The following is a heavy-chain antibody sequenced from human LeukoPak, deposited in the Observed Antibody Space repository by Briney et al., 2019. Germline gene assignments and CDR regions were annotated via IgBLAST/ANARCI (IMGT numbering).Heavy chain of an antibody. CDR1: GGSISSSSYY. CDR2: IYYSGST. D-gene: IGHD6-13*01. Sequence: SETLSLTCTVFGGSISSSSYYWGWIRQPPGKGLEWIGSIYYSGSTYYNPSLKSRVTISVDTSKNQFSLKLSSVTAADTAVYYCARDSSSDNWFDPWGQRTLVTVSS. CDR3: ARDSSSDNWFDP. V-gene: IGHV4-39*01. J-gene: IGHJ5*02.